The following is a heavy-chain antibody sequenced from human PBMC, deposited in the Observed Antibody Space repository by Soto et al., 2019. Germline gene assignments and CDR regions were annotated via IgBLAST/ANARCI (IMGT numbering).Heavy chain of an antibody. Sequence: KTSETLSLTCAVSGGSMSSSAYSWSWIRQPPGKGLEWIGYIYESGSTHYNPSLKSRVTISVDWSKNQFFLKLSSVAAADTAVYYCARRDCSSTSCYFYYWGQGTLVTVSS. CDR2: IYESGST. D-gene: IGHD2-2*01. CDR1: GGSMSSSAYS. CDR3: ARRDCSSTSCYFYY. J-gene: IGHJ4*02. V-gene: IGHV4-30-2*01.